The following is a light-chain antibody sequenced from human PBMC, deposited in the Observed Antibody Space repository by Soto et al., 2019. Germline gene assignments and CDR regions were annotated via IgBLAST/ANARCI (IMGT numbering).Light chain of an antibody. V-gene: IGKV3-15*01. Sequence: EIVMTQSPATLSVSPGERATFSCRASQSVRSNLAWYQQKPGQAPRLLMYGASTRATGIPARFSGSGSGTEFTLTISSLQSEDFAVYFCQHYDDWPFTFGQGTKLEIK. CDR3: QHYDDWPFT. J-gene: IGKJ2*01. CDR2: GAS. CDR1: QSVRSN.